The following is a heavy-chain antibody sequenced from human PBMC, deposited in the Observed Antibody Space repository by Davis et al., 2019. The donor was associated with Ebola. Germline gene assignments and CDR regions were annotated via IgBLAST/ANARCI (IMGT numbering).Heavy chain of an antibody. J-gene: IGHJ3*02. D-gene: IGHD4-17*01. CDR1: GFSFRNYW. Sequence: PGGSLRLSCAASGFSFRNYWMSWVRQPPGKGLEGVAYIKEDGREQYYVDSVKGRFIISRDNAKNSLSLQMHSLRAEDTAVYFCARDTEAFDIWGQGTMVTVSS. V-gene: IGHV3-7*03. CDR2: IKEDGREQ. CDR3: ARDTEAFDI.